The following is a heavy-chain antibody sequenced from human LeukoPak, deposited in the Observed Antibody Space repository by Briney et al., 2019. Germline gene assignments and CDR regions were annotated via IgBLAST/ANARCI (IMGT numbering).Heavy chain of an antibody. CDR3: ARGPPDHDILTGYYTS. D-gene: IGHD3-9*01. CDR2: IYHSGST. Sequence: SETLSLTCTVSGYSISSDYYWGWIRQPPGTGLEWIGSIYHSGSTYYNPSLKSRVTISVDTSKNQFSLKLSSVTAADTAVYYCARGPPDHDILTGYYTSWGQGTLVTVSS. J-gene: IGHJ4*02. CDR1: GYSISSDYY. V-gene: IGHV4-38-2*02.